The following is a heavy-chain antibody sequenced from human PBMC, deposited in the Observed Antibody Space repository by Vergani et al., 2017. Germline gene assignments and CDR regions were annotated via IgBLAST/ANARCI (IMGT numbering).Heavy chain of an antibody. CDR2: INSDGSST. V-gene: IGHV3-74*01. D-gene: IGHD4-17*01. J-gene: IGHJ4*02. CDR1: GFTFSSYW. CDR3: ARVNPQGYGDYVAYFDY. Sequence: VQLVESGGGLVQPGGSLRLSCAASGFTFSSYWMHWVRQAPGKGLVWVSRINSDGSSTSYADSVKGRFTISRNNAKNTLYLQMNSLRAEDTAVYYCARVNPQGYGDYVAYFDYWGQGTLVTVSS.